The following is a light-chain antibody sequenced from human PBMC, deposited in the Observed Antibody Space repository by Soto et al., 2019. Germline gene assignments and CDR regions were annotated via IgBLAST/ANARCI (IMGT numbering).Light chain of an antibody. CDR1: QSVSSN. CDR2: DAS. CDR3: QQCSTWIT. Sequence: EIVLTQSPATLSLSPGERAALSCRASQSVSSNLAWYQHKPGQAPRLLIYDASNRATGIPARFSGCGSGTDVTLTISSLGPEDFAVYYCQQCSTWITFGQGTRLPNK. V-gene: IGKV3-11*01. J-gene: IGKJ5*01.